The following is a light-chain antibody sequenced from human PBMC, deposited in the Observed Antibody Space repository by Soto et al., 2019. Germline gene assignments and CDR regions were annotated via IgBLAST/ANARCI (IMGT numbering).Light chain of an antibody. CDR2: AAS. J-gene: IGKJ5*01. Sequence: DIQMTQSPSSLSASVGDRVTITCRASESIARHLNWYQQKPGKAPKLLIYAASSLQNGVPSRFRGGGSGTHVTLPISNLQPEDFATYYCQQSYSALSITFRQGTRLEIK. V-gene: IGKV1-39*01. CDR3: QQSYSALSIT. CDR1: ESIARH.